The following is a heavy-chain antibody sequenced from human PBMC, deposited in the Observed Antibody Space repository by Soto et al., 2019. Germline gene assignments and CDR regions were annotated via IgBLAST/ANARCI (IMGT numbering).Heavy chain of an antibody. Sequence: ASVKVSCKASGYTFTNYYMHWVRQAPGQGLEWMGIINPSGGSTNYAQKFQGRVTMTRDTSTSTVYMELSSLRSEDTAVYYCARDWYSSGWDMWYYFDYWGQGTLVTVS. D-gene: IGHD6-19*01. J-gene: IGHJ4*02. CDR1: GYTFTNYY. CDR3: ARDWYSSGWDMWYYFDY. CDR2: INPSGGST. V-gene: IGHV1-46*03.